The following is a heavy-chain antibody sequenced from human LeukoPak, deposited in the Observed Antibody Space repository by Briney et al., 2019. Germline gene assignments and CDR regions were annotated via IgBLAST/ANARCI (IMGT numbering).Heavy chain of an antibody. CDR3: ARARSDSGRFDS. CDR1: GSSISTSY. J-gene: IGHJ4*02. V-gene: IGHV4-59*01. D-gene: IGHD1-26*01. Sequence: PSETLSLTCTFSGSSISTSYWSWIRQPPGKGLEWIAYIYYSGYTNYNPSLKSRVTISIDTSKHQFSLKLSSVTAADTAVYYCARARSDSGRFDSWGQGTLVTVSS. CDR2: IYYSGYT.